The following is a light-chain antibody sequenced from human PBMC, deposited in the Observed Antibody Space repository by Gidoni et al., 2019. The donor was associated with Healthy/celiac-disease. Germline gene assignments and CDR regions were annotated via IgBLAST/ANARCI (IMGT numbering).Light chain of an antibody. Sequence: DLVMTQTPLYLPVTPGETASISCRSSQSLLDSDDGNTYVDWYLQKPGQSPQLLIYTLSNRASGVPDRFSGSGSGTDFTLKISRVEAEDVGVYYCMQRIEFPPSFGGGTKVEIK. V-gene: IGKV2-40*01. CDR2: TLS. CDR1: QSLLDSDDGNTY. CDR3: MQRIEFPPS. J-gene: IGKJ4*01.